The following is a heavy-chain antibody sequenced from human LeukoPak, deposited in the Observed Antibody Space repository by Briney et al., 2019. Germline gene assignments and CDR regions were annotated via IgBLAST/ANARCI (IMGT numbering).Heavy chain of an antibody. J-gene: IGHJ4*02. D-gene: IGHD2-15*01. CDR3: AREGGYCSGGSCYYFDY. CDR1: GGSSSGYY. V-gene: IGHV4-34*01. Sequence: SETLSLTCAVYGGSSSGYYWSWIRQPPGKGLEWIGEINHSGSTNYNPSLKSRVTISVDTSKNQFSLKLSSVTAADTAVYYCAREGGYCSGGSCYYFDYWGQGTLVTVSS. CDR2: INHSGST.